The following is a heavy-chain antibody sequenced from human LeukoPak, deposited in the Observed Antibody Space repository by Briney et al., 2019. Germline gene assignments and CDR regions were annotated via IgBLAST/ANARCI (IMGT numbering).Heavy chain of an antibody. J-gene: IGHJ4*02. CDR3: ARVATYYDSSGYNSGYFDY. V-gene: IGHV3-74*01. CDR2: INTDGSST. D-gene: IGHD3-22*01. CDR1: GFTFSSYL. Sequence: GSLRLSCAASGFTFSSYLMHRVRPAPGKGPVLVSRINTDGSSTTYADSVKGRFTISRDNAKNTLYLQMNSLRAEDTAVYYCARVATYYDSSGYNSGYFDYWGQGTLVTVSS.